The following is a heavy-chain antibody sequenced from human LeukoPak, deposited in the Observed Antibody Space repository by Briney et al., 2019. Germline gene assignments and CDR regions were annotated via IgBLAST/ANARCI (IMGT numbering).Heavy chain of an antibody. CDR1: GYTFTSYG. CDR2: ISAYNGNT. D-gene: IGHD6-13*01. V-gene: IGHV1-18*01. J-gene: IGHJ4*02. Sequence: GASVKVSCKASGYTFTSYGISWVRQAPGQGLEWMGWISAYNGNTNYAQKLQGRVTMTTDTSTSTAYMELRSLRSDDTAVYYCARDLTGGSSSWKVPLTYWGQGTLVTVSS. CDR3: ARDLTGGSSSWKVPLTY.